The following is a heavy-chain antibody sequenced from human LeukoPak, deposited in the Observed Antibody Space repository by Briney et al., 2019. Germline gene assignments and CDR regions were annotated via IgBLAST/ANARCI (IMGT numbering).Heavy chain of an antibody. V-gene: IGHV3-53*01. Sequence: PGGSLRLSCAASGCNVSSNSVSWVRQAPGKGPECVSVIYSDGSTYSIDSVKGRFTISRDNSKNTLYLQMNSLRVEDTAVYYCARDIYTSGLWGQGTLVTVSS. J-gene: IGHJ4*02. CDR2: IYSDGST. CDR1: GCNVSSNS. CDR3: ARDIYTSGL. D-gene: IGHD6-19*01.